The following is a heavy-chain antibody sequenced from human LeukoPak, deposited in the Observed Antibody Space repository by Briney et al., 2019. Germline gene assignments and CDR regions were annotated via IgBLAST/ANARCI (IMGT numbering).Heavy chain of an antibody. CDR2: IFPTDSDT. V-gene: IGHV5-51*01. Sequence: GESLKISCKGSGYSFTSYWIGWVRQMPGKGLEWMGIIFPTDSDTRYSPSFQGQVTISADKSISTAYLQWSSLKASDTAMYYCAMFSVVRGVIGWFDPWGQGTLVTVSS. CDR3: AMFSVVRGVIGWFDP. D-gene: IGHD3-10*01. J-gene: IGHJ5*02. CDR1: GYSFTSYW.